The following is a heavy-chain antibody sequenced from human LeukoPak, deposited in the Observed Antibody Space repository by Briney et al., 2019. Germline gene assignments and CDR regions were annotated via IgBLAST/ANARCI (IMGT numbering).Heavy chain of an antibody. J-gene: IGHJ3*01. V-gene: IGHV3-33*05. Sequence: GGSLRLSCAASGFTFSNYAMHWVRQAPGKGLGWVAVISYDGSLKYYADSVKGRFTISRDNSKNTLYLQMNSLRADDTAVYYCGRRLITLVTNDAFDLWGQGTMVTVSS. CDR1: GFTFSNYA. CDR2: ISYDGSLK. CDR3: GRRLITLVTNDAFDL. D-gene: IGHD3-10*01.